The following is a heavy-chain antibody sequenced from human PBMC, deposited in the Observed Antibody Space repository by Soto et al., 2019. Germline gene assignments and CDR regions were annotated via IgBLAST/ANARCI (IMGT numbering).Heavy chain of an antibody. Sequence: SEETASKAPWGPLSSPAFIWVRQAHGQGFEWMGGIIPIFGTANYAQKFQGRVTFTADESTRTAHMELSSLRSEDTSVDYCASGSAGTTLGNWGQGTLVTVSS. CDR1: WGPLSSPA. V-gene: IGHV1-69*01. CDR2: IIPIFGTA. J-gene: IGHJ4*02. CDR3: ASGSAGTTLGN. D-gene: IGHD4-17*01.